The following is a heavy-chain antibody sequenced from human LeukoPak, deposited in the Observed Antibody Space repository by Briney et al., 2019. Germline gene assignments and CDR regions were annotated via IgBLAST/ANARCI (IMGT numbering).Heavy chain of an antibody. CDR3: AGPSGSLWYYGMDV. Sequence: GRSLRLSCAASGFTFSSYAMHWVRQAPGKGLEWVAVISYDGSNKYYADSVKGRFTISRDNSKNTLYLQMSSQRAEDTAVYYCAGPSGSLWYYGMDVWGQGTTVTVSS. CDR2: ISYDGSNK. J-gene: IGHJ6*02. D-gene: IGHD1-26*01. CDR1: GFTFSSYA. V-gene: IGHV3-30-3*01.